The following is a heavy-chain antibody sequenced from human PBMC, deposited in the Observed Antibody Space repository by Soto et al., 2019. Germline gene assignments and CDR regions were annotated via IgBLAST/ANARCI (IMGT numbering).Heavy chain of an antibody. D-gene: IGHD3-16*01. CDR1: GFTFSSYA. J-gene: IGHJ4*01. Sequence: PGGSLRLSSAASGFTFSSYAMHWVRQAPGKGLERVAVISYDESNKYYEDTVKGRFTISRDNSKNTLYLQMNSLSSVDTAVYYCARDWFGVDYWGQGTLVTVAS. V-gene: IGHV3-30*01. CDR2: ISYDESNK. CDR3: ARDWFGVDY.